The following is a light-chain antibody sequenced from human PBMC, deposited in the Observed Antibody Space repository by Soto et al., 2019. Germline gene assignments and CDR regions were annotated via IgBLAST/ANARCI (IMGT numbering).Light chain of an antibody. CDR3: CSYAGSIIYSV. V-gene: IGLV2-23*02. CDR1: DVGSYNL. J-gene: IGLJ1*01. Sequence: QSALTQPASVSGSPGQSITISCTGSDVGSYNLVSWYQQHPGKAPKLMIYEVTKRPSGVSNRFSGSKSGNTASLTISGLQAEDEADYYCCSYAGSIIYSVFGTGTKVTVL. CDR2: EVT.